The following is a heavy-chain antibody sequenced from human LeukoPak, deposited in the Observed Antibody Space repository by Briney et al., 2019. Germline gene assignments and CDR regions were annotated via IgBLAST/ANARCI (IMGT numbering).Heavy chain of an antibody. CDR2: IKQDGSEK. Sequence: GGSLRLSCTASGFTFGDYAMSWVRQAPGKGLEWVANIKQDGSEKYYVDSVKGRFTISRDNAKNSLYLQMNSLRAEDTAVYYCARLLSSYYDSSGYTLWGQGTLVTVSS. V-gene: IGHV3-7*01. CDR3: ARLLSSYYDSSGYTL. CDR1: GFTFGDYA. J-gene: IGHJ4*02. D-gene: IGHD3-22*01.